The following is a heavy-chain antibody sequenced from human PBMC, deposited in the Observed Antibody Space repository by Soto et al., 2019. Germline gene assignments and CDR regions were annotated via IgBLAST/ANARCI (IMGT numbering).Heavy chain of an antibody. CDR3: ARDHRPTTVTQYYFDY. Sequence: GASVKVSCKPSGYTFTTYSISWVRQAPGQGLEWMGWISAYNGNTNYAQKFQGRVTMTTDTSTTTAYMELRSLRSDDTAVFYCARDHRPTTVTQYYFDYWGQGTLVTVSS. J-gene: IGHJ4*02. CDR2: ISAYNGNT. D-gene: IGHD4-4*01. V-gene: IGHV1-18*01. CDR1: GYTFTTYS.